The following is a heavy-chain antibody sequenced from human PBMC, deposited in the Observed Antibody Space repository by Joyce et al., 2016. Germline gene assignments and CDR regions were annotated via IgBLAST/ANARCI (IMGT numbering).Heavy chain of an antibody. CDR3: RGGSVYGAFDV. CDR2: IEEDGMAT. Sequence: EVQLLESGGGLVQPGGSLRLSCEASGFTFSSHWMNWVRQAPGEGLECVANIEEDGMATYCVDAVKGRFTVSRDNVKDTQYLEMNSMRVEDTAVYYCRGGSVYGAFDVWGQGTVVTVSS. D-gene: IGHD1-26*01. CDR1: GFTFSSHW. J-gene: IGHJ3*01. V-gene: IGHV3-7*05.